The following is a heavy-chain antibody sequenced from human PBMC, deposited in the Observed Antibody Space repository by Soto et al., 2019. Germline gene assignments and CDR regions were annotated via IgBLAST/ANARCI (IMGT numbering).Heavy chain of an antibody. D-gene: IGHD3-10*01. CDR2: IVVGSGNT. V-gene: IGHV1-58*01. Sequence: SVKVSCKASGFTFTSSAVQWVRQARGQRLEWIGWIVVGSGNTNYAQKFQERVSITRDMSTSTAYMELSSLRSEDTAVYYCAAGPLVRGGYYYYGMDVWGQGTTVTVSS. J-gene: IGHJ6*02. CDR3: AAGPLVRGGYYYYGMDV. CDR1: GFTFTSSA.